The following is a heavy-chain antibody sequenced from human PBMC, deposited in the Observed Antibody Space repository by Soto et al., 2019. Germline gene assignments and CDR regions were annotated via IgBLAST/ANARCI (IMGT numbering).Heavy chain of an antibody. J-gene: IGHJ4*02. CDR3: AKDHYDTLTGYYGPDC. CDR1: GFTFSSYG. Sequence: QVQLVESGGGVVQPGRSLRLSCAASGFTFSSYGIHWVRQAPGKGLEWVAVISYDGSNKYYADSVKGRFTISRDNSKNTLYLQMNSLRAEDTAVYYCAKDHYDTLTGYYGPDCWGQGTLVTVSS. V-gene: IGHV3-30*18. D-gene: IGHD3-9*01. CDR2: ISYDGSNK.